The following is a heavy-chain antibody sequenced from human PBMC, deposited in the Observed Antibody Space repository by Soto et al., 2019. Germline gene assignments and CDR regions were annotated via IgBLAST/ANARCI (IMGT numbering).Heavy chain of an antibody. V-gene: IGHV3-15*07. CDR2: IRSKADGGTT. D-gene: IGHD4-4*01. CDR1: GFTFNNAW. CDR3: TTEPDYSNYFDY. Sequence: EVQLVESGGVLVKPGGSLRLSCAASGFTFNNAWMNWVRQAPGKGLEWVGRIRSKADGGTTDYAASVKDRFTISRDDSKNTLHLQMNSLKIEDTAVYYCTTEPDYSNYFDYWGQGTLVTVSS. J-gene: IGHJ4*02.